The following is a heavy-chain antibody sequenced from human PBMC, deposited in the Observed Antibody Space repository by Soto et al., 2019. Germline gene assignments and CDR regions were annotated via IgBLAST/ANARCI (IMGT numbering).Heavy chain of an antibody. J-gene: IGHJ5*02. V-gene: IGHV5-51*01. D-gene: IGHD3-9*01. CDR3: ARSPYDILTGNNWFDP. CDR1: GYSFTSYW. Sequence: PGESLKISCKGSGYSFTSYWIGWVRQMPGKGLEWMGIIYPGDSDTRYSPSFQGQVTISADKSISTAYLQWSSLKASDTAMYYCARSPYDILTGNNWFDPWGQGTLVTVSS. CDR2: IYPGDSDT.